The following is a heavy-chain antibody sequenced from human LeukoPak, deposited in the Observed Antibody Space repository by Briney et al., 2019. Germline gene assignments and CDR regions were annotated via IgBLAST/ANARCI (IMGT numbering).Heavy chain of an antibody. Sequence: SETLSLTCTVSGGSISSYYWSWIRQPPGKGLEWIGYIYYSGSTNYNPSLKSRVTISVDTSKNQFSLKLSSVIAADTAVYYCARHSYSGGNKNFDYWGQGTLVTVSS. CDR2: IYYSGST. V-gene: IGHV4-59*08. J-gene: IGHJ4*02. CDR3: ARHSYSGGNKNFDY. D-gene: IGHD4-23*01. CDR1: GGSISSYY.